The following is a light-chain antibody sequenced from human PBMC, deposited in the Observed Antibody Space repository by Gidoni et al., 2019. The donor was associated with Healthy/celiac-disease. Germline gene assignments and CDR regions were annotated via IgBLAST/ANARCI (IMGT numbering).Light chain of an antibody. Sequence: QSVLTQPPSVSGAPGQSVTISCTGSSSNIGAGYDVPWYQQLPGTAPKLLIYGNSNRPSGVPDRFSGSKSGTSASLAITGLQAEDEADYYCQSYDSSLSGSKFGGGTKLTVL. CDR2: GNS. CDR3: QSYDSSLSGSK. CDR1: SSNIGAGYD. V-gene: IGLV1-40*01. J-gene: IGLJ3*02.